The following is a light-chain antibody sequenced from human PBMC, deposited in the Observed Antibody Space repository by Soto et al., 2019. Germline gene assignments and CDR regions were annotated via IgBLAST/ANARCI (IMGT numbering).Light chain of an antibody. Sequence: DIQMTPSPSSLSASVGDRVTITCRASQSISSYLNWYQQKPGKAPKLLIYAASSLQSEVPSRFSGVGSRTDFTLTISSLQPADFATYYCQQSYSTLSLYVGGETKVEIK. V-gene: IGKV1-39*01. CDR2: AAS. J-gene: IGKJ4*01. CDR1: QSISSY. CDR3: QQSYSTLSLY.